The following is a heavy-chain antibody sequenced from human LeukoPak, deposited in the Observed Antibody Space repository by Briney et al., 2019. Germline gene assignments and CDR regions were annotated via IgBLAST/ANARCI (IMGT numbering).Heavy chain of an antibody. V-gene: IGHV3-21*01. CDR1: GFTFSSYS. CDR3: AKDRDRGVIMYYFDY. Sequence: PGGSLRLSCTASGFTFSSYSMNWVRQAPGKGLEWVSSISTSSSYIYYADSLKGRFTISRDNARNSLYLHMNSLRAEDTAVYYCAKDRDRGVIMYYFDYWGQGTLVTVSS. D-gene: IGHD3-10*01. CDR2: ISTSSSYI. J-gene: IGHJ4*02.